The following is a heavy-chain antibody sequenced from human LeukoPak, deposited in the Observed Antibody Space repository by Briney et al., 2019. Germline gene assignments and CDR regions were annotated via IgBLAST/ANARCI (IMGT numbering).Heavy chain of an antibody. Sequence: GGSLRLSCAASGFTFSSYWMHWVRQAPGKGLVWVSGIRSDESNTKYADSVKGRFTISRDNAKNTLYLQTNSLRGEDTAVYYCARGLSVNWFDPWGQGTLVTVSS. J-gene: IGHJ5*02. CDR1: GFTFSSYW. CDR3: ARGLSVNWFDP. CDR2: IRSDESNT. V-gene: IGHV3-74*03.